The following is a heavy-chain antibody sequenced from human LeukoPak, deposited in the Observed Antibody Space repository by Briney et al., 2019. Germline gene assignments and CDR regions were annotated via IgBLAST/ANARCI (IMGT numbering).Heavy chain of an antibody. J-gene: IGHJ3*02. D-gene: IGHD2-15*01. CDR2: IIPIFGTT. V-gene: IGHV1-69*05. CDR1: GGTFSSYA. Sequence: ASVKVSCKASGGTFSSYAISWVRQAPGQGLEWMGGIIPIFGTTNYAQKLQGRVTMTRDTSISTAYMELSRLRSDDTAVYYCARDRTYCSGGSCSPDAFDIWGQGTMVTVSS. CDR3: ARDRTYCSGGSCSPDAFDI.